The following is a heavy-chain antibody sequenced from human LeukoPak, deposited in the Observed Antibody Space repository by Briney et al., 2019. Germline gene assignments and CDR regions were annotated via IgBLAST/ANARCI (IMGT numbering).Heavy chain of an antibody. V-gene: IGHV4-4*07. J-gene: IGHJ4*02. CDR2: IYTSGST. Sequence: PSEALSLTCTVSGGSISSYYWSWIRQPAGKGLEWIGRIYTSGSTNYNPSLKSRVTMSVDTSKNQFSLKLSSVTAADTAVYYCARERLRLGELSLDYWGQGTLVTVSS. CDR3: ARERLRLGELSLDY. D-gene: IGHD3-16*02. CDR1: GGSISSYY.